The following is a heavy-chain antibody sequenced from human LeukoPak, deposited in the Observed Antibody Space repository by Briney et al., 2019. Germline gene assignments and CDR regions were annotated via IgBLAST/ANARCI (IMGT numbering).Heavy chain of an antibody. D-gene: IGHD4-23*01. V-gene: IGHV3-30-3*01. J-gene: IGHJ4*02. Sequence: AGGSLRLSCAASGFTFSSYAMHWVRQAPGKGLEWVAVISNDGSNKYYADSVKGRFTISRDNSKNTLYLQMNSLRAEDTAVYYCARGVFSNYGGYWGQGTLVTVSS. CDR3: ARGVFSNYGGY. CDR1: GFTFSSYA. CDR2: ISNDGSNK.